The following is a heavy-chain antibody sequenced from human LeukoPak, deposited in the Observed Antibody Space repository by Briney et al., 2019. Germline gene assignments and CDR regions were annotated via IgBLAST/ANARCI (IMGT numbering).Heavy chain of an antibody. CDR2: ISAYNGNT. Sequence: ASVKVSCKASGYTFTSYGISWVRQAPGQGLEWMGWISAYNGNTSYAQKLQGRVTMTTDTSTSTAYMELRSLRSDDTAVYYCARGGGYYGSGSYYTIFDYWGQGTLVTVSS. D-gene: IGHD3-10*01. V-gene: IGHV1-18*01. CDR1: GYTFTSYG. CDR3: ARGGGYYGSGSYYTIFDY. J-gene: IGHJ4*02.